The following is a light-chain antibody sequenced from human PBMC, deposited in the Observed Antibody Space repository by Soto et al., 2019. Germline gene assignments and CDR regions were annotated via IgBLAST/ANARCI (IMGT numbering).Light chain of an antibody. CDR1: QSLVHSDGYNY. J-gene: IGKJ2*01. Sequence: DLVMTQSPLSLPVTPGEPASISCRSSQSLVHSDGYNYLDWYLQKPGQSPQLLIYLGSNRASGVPDRFSGSGSGTDFTLKIGRVEAEDVAVYYCMQALQTPYTFGQGTKLEIK. CDR2: LGS. CDR3: MQALQTPYT. V-gene: IGKV2-28*01.